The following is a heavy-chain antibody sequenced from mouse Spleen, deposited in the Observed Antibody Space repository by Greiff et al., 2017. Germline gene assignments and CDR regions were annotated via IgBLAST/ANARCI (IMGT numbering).Heavy chain of an antibody. V-gene: IGHV5-9-3*01. CDR3: ARRSPGAWFAY. CDR2: ISSGGGNT. Sequence: EVQRVESGGGLVKLGGSLKLSCAASGFTFSSYAMSWVRQTPEKRLEWVATISSGGGNTYYPDSVKGRFTISRDNAKNTLYLQMSSLKSEDTAMYYCARRSPGAWFAYWGQGTLVTVSA. D-gene: IGHD4-1*01. J-gene: IGHJ3*01. CDR1: GFTFSSYA.